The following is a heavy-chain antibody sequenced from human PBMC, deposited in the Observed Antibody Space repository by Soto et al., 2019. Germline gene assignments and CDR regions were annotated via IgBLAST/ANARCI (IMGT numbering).Heavy chain of an antibody. CDR3: ERSISSLRYYYYAMDV. CDR1: GYTFTDYW. Sequence: GESLKISCKGSGYTFTDYWIGWVRQLPGKGLEWMGIIYPGDSDTRYSPSFQGHVTITVDKSTSTVYLQWNTLKASETAMYYCERSISSLRYYYYAMDVWGQGTTVTVSS. J-gene: IGHJ6*02. CDR2: IYPGDSDT. V-gene: IGHV5-51*01. D-gene: IGHD2-2*01.